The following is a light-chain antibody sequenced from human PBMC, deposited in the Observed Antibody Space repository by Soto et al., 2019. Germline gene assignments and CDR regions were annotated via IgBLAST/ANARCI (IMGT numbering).Light chain of an antibody. CDR3: QELNSYPRT. Sequence: IQLTQSPSFLSASIGDRVTITCRASQGISTYLAWYQQKPGKAPKNLIYGASTLQSGVPSRFSGGGSGTEFTLTISSLQPEDFATYYCQELNSYPRTFDQGTKVDIK. V-gene: IGKV1-9*01. J-gene: IGKJ1*01. CDR1: QGISTY. CDR2: GAS.